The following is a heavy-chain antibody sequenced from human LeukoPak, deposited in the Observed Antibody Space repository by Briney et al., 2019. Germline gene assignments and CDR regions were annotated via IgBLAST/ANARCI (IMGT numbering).Heavy chain of an antibody. D-gene: IGHD6-13*01. J-gene: IGHJ4*02. CDR1: GFTFSSYA. CDR2: IRYDGSNK. V-gene: IGHV3-30*02. Sequence: GGSLRLSCAASGFTFSSYAMHWIRQAPGKGLEWVAFIRYDGSNKYYADSVKGRFTISRDNSKNTLYLQMNSLRAEDTAVYYCAKDLRGIAAFGTSGYWGQGTLVTVSS. CDR3: AKDLRGIAAFGTSGY.